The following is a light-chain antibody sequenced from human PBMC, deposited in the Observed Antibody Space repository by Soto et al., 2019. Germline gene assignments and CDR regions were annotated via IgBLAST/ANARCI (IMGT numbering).Light chain of an antibody. J-gene: IGLJ2*01. V-gene: IGLV1-44*01. Sequence: QSVLTQPPSASGTPGQRVTISCSGSSSNIGSNTVNWYQQLPGTAPKLLIYNSNQRPSGVPDRFSGSPSGTSASLAISGLQSEDEADYYCAAWDDSLNGVLFGGGTKLTVL. CDR1: SSNIGSNT. CDR2: NSN. CDR3: AAWDDSLNGVL.